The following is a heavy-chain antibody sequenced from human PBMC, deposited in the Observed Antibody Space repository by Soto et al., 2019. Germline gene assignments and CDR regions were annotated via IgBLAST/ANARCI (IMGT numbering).Heavy chain of an antibody. V-gene: IGHV1-8*01. J-gene: IGHJ5*02. Sequence: QVQLVQSGAEVKKPGASVKVSCKASGYTFITYDINWVRQAPRQGLEWVGWINPDSGNTGYEQNFQGRVTMTGNTTISSVYMEMSSLTSEDTAVYYCARRRGSNGWFDLWGQGTLVTVSS. D-gene: IGHD2-8*01. CDR2: INPDSGNT. CDR1: GYTFITYD. CDR3: ARRRGSNGWFDL.